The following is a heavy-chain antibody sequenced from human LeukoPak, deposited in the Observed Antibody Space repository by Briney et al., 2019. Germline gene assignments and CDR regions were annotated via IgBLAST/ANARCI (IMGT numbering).Heavy chain of an antibody. CDR1: GFTVSSNY. Sequence: GGSLRLSCAASGFTVSSNYMSWVRQTPGKGLEWVSVIYSGGSTYYADSVKGRFTISRDNSKNTLYLQMNSLRAEDTAVYYCARAGIAAAGMSGWGQGTLVTVSS. D-gene: IGHD6-13*01. J-gene: IGHJ4*02. V-gene: IGHV3-66*01. CDR2: IYSGGST. CDR3: ARAGIAAAGMSG.